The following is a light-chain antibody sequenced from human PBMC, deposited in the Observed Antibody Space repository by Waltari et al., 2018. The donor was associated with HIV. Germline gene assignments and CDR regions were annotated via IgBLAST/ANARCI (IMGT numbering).Light chain of an antibody. CDR1: SSDVGTYNS. V-gene: IGLV2-14*01. Sequence: QSALTQPASVSGSPGQSITISCTGSSSDVGTYNSVSWYQQHPVKAPKLIIYEVSNRPSGVSNRISGSKSGSTASLTISGLQAEDEADYYCSSYTSGNGVLFGGGTKVTVL. CDR3: SSYTSGNGVL. J-gene: IGLJ2*01. CDR2: EVS.